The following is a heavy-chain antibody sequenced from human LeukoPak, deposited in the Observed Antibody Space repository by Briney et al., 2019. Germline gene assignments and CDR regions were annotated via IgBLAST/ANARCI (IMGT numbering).Heavy chain of an antibody. CDR2: IYYSGST. Sequence: PSETLSLTCTVSGGSISSSSYYWGWIRQPPGKGLEWIGSIYYSGSTYYNPSLKSRVTISVDTSKNQFSLKLSSVTAADTAVYYCARERNPLGYCSGGSCVSAFDIWGQGTMVTVSS. J-gene: IGHJ3*02. D-gene: IGHD2-15*01. CDR1: GGSISSSSYY. CDR3: ARERNPLGYCSGGSCVSAFDI. V-gene: IGHV4-39*07.